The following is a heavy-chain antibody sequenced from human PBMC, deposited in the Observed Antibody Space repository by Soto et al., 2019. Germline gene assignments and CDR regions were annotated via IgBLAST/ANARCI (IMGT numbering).Heavy chain of an antibody. CDR3: ARPRTGNLGDFAY. V-gene: IGHV4-39*01. CDR2: IYYSGST. J-gene: IGHJ4*02. D-gene: IGHD7-27*01. CDR1: GGSISSSSYY. Sequence: SETLSLTCTVSGGSISSSSYYWGWIRQPPGKGLEWIGSIYYSGSTYYNPSLKSRVTISVDTSKNQFSLKLSSVTAADTAVYYCARPRTGNLGDFAYWGQGTLVTVSS.